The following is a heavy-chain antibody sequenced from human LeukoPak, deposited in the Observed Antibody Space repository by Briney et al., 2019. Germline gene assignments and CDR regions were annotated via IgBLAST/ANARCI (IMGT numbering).Heavy chain of an antibody. CDR2: INHSGST. CDR1: GGSFSGYY. D-gene: IGHD6-13*01. J-gene: IGHJ4*02. V-gene: IGHV4-34*01. Sequence: SETLSLTCAVYGGSFSGYYWSWIRQPPGKGLEWIGVINHSGSTNYNPSLKSRVTISVDTSKNQFSLKLSSVTAADTAVYYCARGSSSSWYSAYYFDYWGQGTLVTVSS. CDR3: ARGSSSSWYSAYYFDY.